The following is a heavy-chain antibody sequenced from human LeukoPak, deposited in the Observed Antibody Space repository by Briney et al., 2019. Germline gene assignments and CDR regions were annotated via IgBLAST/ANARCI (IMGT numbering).Heavy chain of an antibody. V-gene: IGHV4-61*02. CDR2: IYTSGST. CDR3: ARDVGDYYDSSGYYYVSALDY. CDR1: GGSISSGSYY. Sequence: SETLSLTRTVSGGSISSGSYYWSWIRQPAGKGLEWIGRIYTSGSTNYNPSLKSRVAISVDTSKNQFSLKLSSVTAADTAVYYCARDVGDYYDSSGYYYVSALDYWGQGTLVAVSS. D-gene: IGHD3-22*01. J-gene: IGHJ4*02.